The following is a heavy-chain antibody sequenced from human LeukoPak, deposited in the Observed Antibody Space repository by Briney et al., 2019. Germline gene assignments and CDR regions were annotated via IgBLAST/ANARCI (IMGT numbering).Heavy chain of an antibody. Sequence: PSETLSLTCTVSGGPIRSLFWSWIRQSSWKVLEFIGFISFTGSANYNPSLKSRVRISLEASRSQFSLRLSSVTAADTAVYYCATARVMYGSEYWGQGTLVTVSS. CDR1: GGPIRSLF. CDR2: ISFTGSA. D-gene: IGHD3-10*01. J-gene: IGHJ4*02. V-gene: IGHV4-59*11. CDR3: ATARVMYGSEY.